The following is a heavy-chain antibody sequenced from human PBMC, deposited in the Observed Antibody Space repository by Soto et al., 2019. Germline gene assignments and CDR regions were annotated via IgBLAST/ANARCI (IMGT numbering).Heavy chain of an antibody. CDR3: VKVGGYDGYEPLDK. CDR1: VFTFSNYA. CDR2: ISDDGSNT. D-gene: IGHD5-12*01. V-gene: IGHV3-30*18. J-gene: IGHJ4*02. Sequence: QVQLVESGGGVVQPGRSLRLSCAASVFTFSNYAMHWVRQAPGKGLEWVAVISDDGSNTYYADSVKGRFTISRDNPKNTLYLQMNSLRAEDTDVYYCVKVGGYDGYEPLDKWGQGTLVTVSS.